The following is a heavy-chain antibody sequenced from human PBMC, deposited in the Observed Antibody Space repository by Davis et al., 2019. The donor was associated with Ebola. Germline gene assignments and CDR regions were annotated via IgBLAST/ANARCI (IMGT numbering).Heavy chain of an antibody. CDR2: ISSSSSYI. D-gene: IGHD3-3*01. CDR1: GFTFSDYY. J-gene: IGHJ4*02. CDR3: ARAGYDFSCFDY. V-gene: IGHV3-11*06. Sequence: PGGSLRLSCAASGFTFSDYYMSWIRQAPGKGLEWVSYISSSSSYIYYADSVKGRFTISRDNAKNSLYLQMNSLRAEDTAVYYCARAGYDFSCFDYWGQGTLVTVSS.